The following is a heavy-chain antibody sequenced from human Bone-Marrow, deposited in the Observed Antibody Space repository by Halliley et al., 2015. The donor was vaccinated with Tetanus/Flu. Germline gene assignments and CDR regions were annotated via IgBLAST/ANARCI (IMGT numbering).Heavy chain of an antibody. CDR2: INSDGSRI. V-gene: IGHV3-74*01. J-gene: IGHJ3*02. D-gene: IGHD3-10*01. Sequence: LSLTCAASGVTLSSYWMHWVRQAPGKGLVWVSRINSDGSRINYADSVKGRFTISRDNAKNTLYLQMNSLRVEDTAVYYCASEIGEDAFDIWGQGTMVTVSS. CDR3: ASEIGEDAFDI. CDR1: GVTLSSYW.